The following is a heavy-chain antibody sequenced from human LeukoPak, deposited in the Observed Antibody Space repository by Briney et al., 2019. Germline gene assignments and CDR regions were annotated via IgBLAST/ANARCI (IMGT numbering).Heavy chain of an antibody. CDR2: INHSGST. D-gene: IGHD1-26*01. CDR3: ASATNARGTSIDY. CDR1: GGSFSGYY. Sequence: SETLSLTCAVYGGSFSGYYWSWIRQPPGKGLEWIGEINHSGSTNYNPSLKSRVTISVDTSKNQFSLKLSSVTAADTAVYYCASATNARGTSIDYWGQGTLVTVSS. J-gene: IGHJ4*02. V-gene: IGHV4-34*01.